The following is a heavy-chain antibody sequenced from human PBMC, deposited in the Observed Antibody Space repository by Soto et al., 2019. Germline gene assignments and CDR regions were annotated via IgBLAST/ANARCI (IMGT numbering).Heavy chain of an antibody. CDR2: ISYDGSNK. CDR1: GFTFSSYG. V-gene: IGHV3-30*03. D-gene: IGHD6-19*01. Sequence: GGSLRLSCAASGFTFSSYGMHWVRQAPGKGLEWVAVISYDGSNKYYADSVKGRFTISRDNSKNTLYLQMNSLRAEDTAVYYCARDEGMSVAGYYWYFDLWGRGTLVTVSS. CDR3: ARDEGMSVAGYYWYFDL. J-gene: IGHJ2*01.